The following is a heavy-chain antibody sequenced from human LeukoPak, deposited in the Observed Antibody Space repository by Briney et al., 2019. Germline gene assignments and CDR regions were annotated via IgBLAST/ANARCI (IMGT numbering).Heavy chain of an antibody. J-gene: IGHJ3*02. CDR1: GGSISSYY. D-gene: IGHD6-6*01. CDR2: IYYSGST. V-gene: IGHV4-59*12. Sequence: SETLSLTCTVSGGSISSYYWSWIRQPPGKGLEWIGSIYYSGSTYYNPSLKSRVTISVDTSKNQFSLKLSSVTAADTAVYYCARDRGSSRAFDIWGQGTMVTVSS. CDR3: ARDRGSSRAFDI.